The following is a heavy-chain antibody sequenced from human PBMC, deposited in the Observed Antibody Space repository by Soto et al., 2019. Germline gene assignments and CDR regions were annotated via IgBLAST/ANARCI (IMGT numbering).Heavy chain of an antibody. CDR3: ARRPMVRGVIIDYYYYGMDV. CDR1: GGTFSSYT. Sequence: SVKVSGKASGGTFSSYTISWVRQAPGQGLEWMGRIIPILGIANYAQKFQGRVTITADKSTSTAYMELSSLRSEDTAVYYCARRPMVRGVIIDYYYYGMDVWGQGTTVTVSS. V-gene: IGHV1-69*02. D-gene: IGHD3-10*01. CDR2: IIPILGIA. J-gene: IGHJ6*02.